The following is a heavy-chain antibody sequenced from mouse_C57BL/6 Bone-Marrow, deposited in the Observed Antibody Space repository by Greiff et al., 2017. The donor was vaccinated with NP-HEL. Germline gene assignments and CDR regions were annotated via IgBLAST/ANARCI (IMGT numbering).Heavy chain of an antibody. D-gene: IGHD1-1*01. CDR2: IDPSDSYT. CDR1: GYTFTSYW. Sequence: QVQLQQPGAELVKPGASVKLSCKASGYTFTSYWMHWVKQRPGQGLEWIGEIDPSDSYTNYNQKFKGKSTLTVDKSSSTAYMQLSSLTSEDSAVYYCARESTTVVAYYFDYWGQGTTLTVSS. J-gene: IGHJ2*01. CDR3: ARESTTVVAYYFDY. V-gene: IGHV1-69*01.